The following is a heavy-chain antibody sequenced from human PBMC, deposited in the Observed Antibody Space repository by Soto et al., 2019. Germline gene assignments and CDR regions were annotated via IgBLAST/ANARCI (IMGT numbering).Heavy chain of an antibody. CDR3: ARETEGIWYYFDY. V-gene: IGHV4-30-4*01. CDR2: IYYSGST. Sequence: WIRQPPGKGLEWIGYIYYSGSTYYNPSLKSRVTISVDMSKNQFSLKLSSVTAADTAVYYCARETEGIWYYFDYWGQGTLVTVSS. D-gene: IGHD2-15*01. J-gene: IGHJ4*02.